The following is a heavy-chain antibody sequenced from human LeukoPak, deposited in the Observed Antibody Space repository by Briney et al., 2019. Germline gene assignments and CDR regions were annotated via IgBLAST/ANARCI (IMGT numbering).Heavy chain of an antibody. CDR3: ARDFVDTAVFYYFDF. CDR2: IWFDGSNK. V-gene: IGHV3-33*01. CDR1: GFNFGIYG. D-gene: IGHD5-18*01. Sequence: GGSLRLSCAASGFNFGIYGMHWVRQAPGKGPEWVALIWFDGSNKYYADSVKGRFTISRDNSKNTLYLQMSGLRVEDTAIYYCARDFVDTAVFYYFDFWGQGTLVTVSS. J-gene: IGHJ4*02.